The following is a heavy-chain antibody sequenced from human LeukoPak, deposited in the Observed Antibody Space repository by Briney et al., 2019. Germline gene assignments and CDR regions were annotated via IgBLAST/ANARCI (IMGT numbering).Heavy chain of an antibody. D-gene: IGHD3-10*01. CDR3: ARRPADSYGSGSYPDY. J-gene: IGHJ4*02. V-gene: IGHV1-18*01. CDR1: GYTFTSYG. CDR2: ISAYNGNT. Sequence: GASVKVSCKASGYTFTSYGISWVRQAAGQGLEWMGWISAYNGNTNYAQKLQGRVTMTTDTSTRTAYMELRSLRSDDTALYYCARRPADSYGSGSYPDYWGQGTLVTVSS.